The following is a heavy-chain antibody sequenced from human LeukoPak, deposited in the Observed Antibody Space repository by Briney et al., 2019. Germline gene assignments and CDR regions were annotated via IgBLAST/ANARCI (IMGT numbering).Heavy chain of an antibody. CDR3: ARHGLWFGESVRYWYFDL. CDR1: GGSFSGYY. CDR2: INHSGST. D-gene: IGHD3-10*01. J-gene: IGHJ2*01. V-gene: IGHV4-34*01. Sequence: PSETLSLTCAVYGGSFSGYYWSWIRQPPGKGLEWIGEINHSGSTNYNPSLKSRVTISVDTSKNQFSLKLSSVTAADTAVYYCARHGLWFGESVRYWYFDLWGRGTLVTVSS.